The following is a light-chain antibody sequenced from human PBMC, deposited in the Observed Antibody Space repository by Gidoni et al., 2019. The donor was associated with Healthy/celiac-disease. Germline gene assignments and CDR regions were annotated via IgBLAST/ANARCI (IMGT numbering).Light chain of an antibody. CDR1: QSVSSSY. J-gene: IGKJ1*01. Sequence: ELVLTQSPGTLSLSPGERATLSCRASQSVSSSYVAWYQQKPGQAPRLLIYGASSRATGIPDRFSGSGSGTDFTLTISRLEPEDFAVYYCQQYGSSLWTFXXXTKVEIK. V-gene: IGKV3-20*01. CDR2: GAS. CDR3: QQYGSSLWT.